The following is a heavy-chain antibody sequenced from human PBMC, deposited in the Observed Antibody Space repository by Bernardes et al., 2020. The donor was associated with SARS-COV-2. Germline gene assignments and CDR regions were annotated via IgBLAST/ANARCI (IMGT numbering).Heavy chain of an antibody. CDR1: GGSFSGYY. V-gene: IGHV4-34*01. CDR3: ARGSGTHFDY. Sequence: SETLSLRCAVYGGSFSGYYWTWIRQPPGKGLEWIGEINHSGGTNHNPSLKSRVTISVDTSSNQFSLKLSSVTAADTAVYYCARGSGTHFDYWGQGTLVTVSS. D-gene: IGHD1-1*01. J-gene: IGHJ4*02. CDR2: INHSGGT.